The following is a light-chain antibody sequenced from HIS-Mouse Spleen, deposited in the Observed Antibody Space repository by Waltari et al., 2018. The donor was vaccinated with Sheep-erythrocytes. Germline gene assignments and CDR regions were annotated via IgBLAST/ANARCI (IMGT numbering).Light chain of an antibody. Sequence: QSALTQSPSASGSPGQSVTISCTGTSSDVGGYNYVSWYQQHPGKAPKLMIYEVSKRPSGVPDRFSGSKSGNTASLNVSGLQAEDEADYYCSSYAGSNNYVFGTGTKVTVL. CDR2: EVS. J-gene: IGLJ1*01. CDR1: SSDVGGYNY. CDR3: SSYAGSNNYV. V-gene: IGLV2-8*01.